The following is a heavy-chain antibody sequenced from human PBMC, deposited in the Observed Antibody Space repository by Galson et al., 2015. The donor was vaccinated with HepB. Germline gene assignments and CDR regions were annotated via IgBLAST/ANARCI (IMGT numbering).Heavy chain of an antibody. D-gene: IGHD4-17*01. CDR3: ARVGSPFLTVTRTYFDY. Sequence: SLRLSCAASGFTFSNYTMNWVRQAPGKGLEWVSYISSTSSTIYHADSVKGRFTISRDNAKNSLYLQMNSLRVEDTAVYYCARVGSPFLTVTRTYFDYWGQGTLVTVSS. CDR1: GFTFSNYT. CDR2: ISSTSSTI. V-gene: IGHV3-48*01. J-gene: IGHJ4*02.